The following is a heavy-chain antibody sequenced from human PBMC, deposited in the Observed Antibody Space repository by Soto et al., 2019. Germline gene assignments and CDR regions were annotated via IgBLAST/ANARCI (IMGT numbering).Heavy chain of an antibody. D-gene: IGHD5-18*01. CDR2: ISYDGGLQ. CDR1: GFTFSSYG. V-gene: IGHV3-30*13. J-gene: IGHJ4*02. CDR3: VSDRGYGHASVPYS. Sequence: QAQLVESGGGVVQPGRSLRLSCAASGFTFSSYGMHWVRQAPGTGLEWVAVISYDGGLQHYADSVKGRFTISRDNSKNRWLLQMNSLGAEDTAVYYCVSDRGYGHASVPYSWGQGTLVSVSS.